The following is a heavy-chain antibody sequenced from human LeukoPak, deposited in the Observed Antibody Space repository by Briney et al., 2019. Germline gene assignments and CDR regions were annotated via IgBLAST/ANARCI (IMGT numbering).Heavy chain of an antibody. Sequence: SETLSLTCALYGGSFSGYYWSWIPQPPGKALEWIGEINHSGSTNYNPSLTSRVTISVDTSKNQFSLKLSSVTAADTAVYYCAGTVGPNAFDTWGQGTMVTVSS. CDR2: INHSGST. J-gene: IGHJ3*02. CDR3: AGTVGPNAFDT. CDR1: GGSFSGYY. V-gene: IGHV4-34*01. D-gene: IGHD4-11*01.